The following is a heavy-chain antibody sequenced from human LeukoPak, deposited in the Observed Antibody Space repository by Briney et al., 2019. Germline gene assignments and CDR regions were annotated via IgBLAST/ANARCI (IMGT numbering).Heavy chain of an antibody. J-gene: IGHJ4*02. CDR3: AKDLQMRVGLPL. V-gene: IGHV3-23*01. CDR1: GFTFSSYA. Sequence: GGSLRLSCVGSGFTFSSYAMSWVRQAPGRGLAWVSDISGSGDIGDSTAYADSVKGRFTITRDNSRNTLYLEMNSLRAEDTAVYYCAKDLQMRVGLPLWGQGTQVTVSS. D-gene: IGHD3/OR15-3a*01. CDR2: ISGSGDIGDST.